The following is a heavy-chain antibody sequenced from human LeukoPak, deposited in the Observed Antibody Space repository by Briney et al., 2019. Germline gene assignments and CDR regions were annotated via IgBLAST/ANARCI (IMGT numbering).Heavy chain of an antibody. V-gene: IGHV3-23*01. Sequence: GGSLRLSCAASGFTFRSYAMSWVRQAPGKGLEWVSAISGSGGSTYYADSVKGRFTISRDNSENTLYLQMNSLRAEDTAVYYCAKDLLLYYDSSGSTDYWGQGTLVTVSS. D-gene: IGHD3-22*01. J-gene: IGHJ4*02. CDR3: AKDLLLYYDSSGSTDY. CDR1: GFTFRSYA. CDR2: ISGSGGST.